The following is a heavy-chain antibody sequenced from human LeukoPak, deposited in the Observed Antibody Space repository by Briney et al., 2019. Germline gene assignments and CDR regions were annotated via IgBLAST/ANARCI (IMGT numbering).Heavy chain of an antibody. Sequence: PGGSLRLSCAASGFSLSGYWMTWVRQAPGKGLEWVSYIDRSGTNIKYADSVTGRFTISRDNAKNSLYLQMNSLRAEDTAVYYCANVRAGHYFDYWGQGTLVTVSS. CDR3: ANVRAGHYFDY. J-gene: IGHJ4*02. V-gene: IGHV3-11*01. CDR2: IDRSGTNI. CDR1: GFSLSGYW. D-gene: IGHD6-19*01.